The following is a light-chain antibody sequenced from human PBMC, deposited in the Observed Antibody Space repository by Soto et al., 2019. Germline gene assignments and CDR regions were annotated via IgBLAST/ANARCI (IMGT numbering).Light chain of an antibody. CDR3: PLYKNVTLT. J-gene: IGKJ4*01. CDR1: EDVSDY. Sequence: DIKMTQSPSSLSASVGDSVTLTCQASEDVSDYVNWYQQKPGRAPKLLIYDASKLETGVPSRVSRSRSETDFSFTIRDLQPEDCATYYCPLYKNVTLTFSGATRVDI. CDR2: DAS. V-gene: IGKV1-33*01.